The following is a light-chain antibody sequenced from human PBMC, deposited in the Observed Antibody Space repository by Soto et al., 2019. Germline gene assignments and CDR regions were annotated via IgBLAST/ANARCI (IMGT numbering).Light chain of an antibody. CDR2: DSS. V-gene: IGKV3-11*01. CDR1: QSINSY. CDR3: QQRSNLPRP. Sequence: EIVLTQSPATLSLSPGERATLSCRASQSINSYLAWYQQKPGQAPRLLIYDSSNRATGIPARFSGSGSGTDFTLTISSLEPEDFAVYYCQQRSNLPRPFGQVRLLAI. J-gene: IGKJ5*01.